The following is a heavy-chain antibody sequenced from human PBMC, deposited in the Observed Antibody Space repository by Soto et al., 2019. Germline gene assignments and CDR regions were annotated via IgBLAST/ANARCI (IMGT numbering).Heavy chain of an antibody. CDR3: ASGRRGIDY. CDR1: GGSISSYY. Sequence: QVQLQESGPGLVKPSETLSLTCTVSGGSISSYYWSWIRQPPGKGLEWIGYIYYSGSTNYNPSLKSRVTITVDTSKNQSSLKLSSVTAADTAVYYCASGRRGIDYWGQGTLVTVSS. J-gene: IGHJ4*02. D-gene: IGHD3-10*01. V-gene: IGHV4-59*01. CDR2: IYYSGST.